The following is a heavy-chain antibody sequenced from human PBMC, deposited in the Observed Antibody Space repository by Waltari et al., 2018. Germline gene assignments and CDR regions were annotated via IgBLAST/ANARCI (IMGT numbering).Heavy chain of an antibody. Sequence: QLQLQETGPGLVKPSETLSLTCTVSGVSIICNRHYWGWIRQTPGQGLEWIGTMSYSGATYSSPSLKSRVTISRDTSKNQLSLKLGSVTAADTAVYYCATYIGASVGTAAFDVWGQGTKVTVSS. D-gene: IGHD5-12*01. V-gene: IGHV4-39*01. CDR1: GVSIICNRHY. CDR2: MSYSGAT. J-gene: IGHJ3*01. CDR3: ATYIGASVGTAAFDV.